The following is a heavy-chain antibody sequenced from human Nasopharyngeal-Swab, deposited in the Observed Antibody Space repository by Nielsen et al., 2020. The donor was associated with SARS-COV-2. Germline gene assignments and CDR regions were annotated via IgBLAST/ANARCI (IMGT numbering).Heavy chain of an antibody. CDR3: ARATWSSYSLGWFDP. V-gene: IGHV4-59*01. CDR2: IYYSGST. J-gene: IGHJ5*02. Sequence: WIRQPPGKGLEWIGYIYYSGSTNYNPPLKSRVTISVDTSKNQFSLKLRSVTAADAAVDYCARATWSSYSLGWFDPWGQGTLVTVSS. D-gene: IGHD3-3*01.